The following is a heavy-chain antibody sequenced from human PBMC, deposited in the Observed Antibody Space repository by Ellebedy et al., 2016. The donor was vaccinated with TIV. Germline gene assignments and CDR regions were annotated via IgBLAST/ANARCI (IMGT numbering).Heavy chain of an antibody. J-gene: IGHJ4*02. Sequence: GGSLRLSXAASGFTFSSYGMHWVRQAPGKGLEWVAVISYDGSNKYYADSVKGRFTISRDNAKNSLYLQMNSLRAEDTAVYYCAREMALGVIGAGDYWGQGTLVTVSS. D-gene: IGHD6-25*01. CDR1: GFTFSSYG. CDR3: AREMALGVIGAGDY. V-gene: IGHV3-30*03. CDR2: ISYDGSNK.